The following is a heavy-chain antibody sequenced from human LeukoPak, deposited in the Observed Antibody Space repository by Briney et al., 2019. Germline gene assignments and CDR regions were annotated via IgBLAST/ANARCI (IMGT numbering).Heavy chain of an antibody. CDR2: IYYSGST. CDR3: ARETFTIFGVAPFDY. D-gene: IGHD3-3*01. Sequence: PSETLSLTSTVSGGSISSSSYYWGWIRQPPGKGLEWIGSIYYSGSTYYNPSLKSRVTISVDTSKNQFSLKLSSVTAADTAVYYCARETFTIFGVAPFDYWGQGTLVTVSS. V-gene: IGHV4-39*07. CDR1: GGSISSSSYY. J-gene: IGHJ4*02.